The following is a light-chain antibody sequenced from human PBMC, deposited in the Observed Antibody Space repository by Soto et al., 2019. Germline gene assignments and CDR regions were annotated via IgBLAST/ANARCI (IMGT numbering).Light chain of an antibody. V-gene: IGLV2-14*03. CDR3: GSYASATLI. CDR1: SSDIGAYDY. J-gene: IGLJ2*01. Sequence: QSALTQPASVSGSPGQSITISCTGNSSDIGAYDYVSWFQQYSGKAPTLIIYEVRFRPSGVSSRFSGSKSGNTASLTISGLQTEDEADYYCGSYASATLIFGGGTKLTVL. CDR2: EVR.